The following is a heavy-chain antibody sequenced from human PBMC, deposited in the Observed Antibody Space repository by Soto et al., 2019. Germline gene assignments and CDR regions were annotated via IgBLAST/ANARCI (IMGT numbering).Heavy chain of an antibody. CDR1: GFTFNTYS. CDR3: ARPGGTTVIVIWHFDX. D-gene: IGHD4-17*01. J-gene: IGHJ4*02. Sequence: PRLSCEASGFTFNTYSMHWVRQPPGKGRECLAAICYDGTQKYYADPVKGRLIISRDNSKKTLYLEMNSLRAQDTAVYYCARPGGTTVIVIWHFDXWGQGTPVTASX. V-gene: IGHV3-33*01. CDR2: ICYDGTQK.